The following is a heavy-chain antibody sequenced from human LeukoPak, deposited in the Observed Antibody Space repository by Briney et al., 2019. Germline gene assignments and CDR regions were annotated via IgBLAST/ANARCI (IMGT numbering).Heavy chain of an antibody. D-gene: IGHD3-3*01. CDR2: MSGSDGSS. J-gene: IGHJ4*02. Sequence: GGSLRLSCAASGFTFSNYAMSWVRQAPGKGLEWVSAMSGSDGSSFHADSVKGRFAISRDNSKNTLYLQVNSLRADDTAVYYCTSAYYDFWTGYSYFEYWGQGILVTVSS. CDR1: GFTFSNYA. V-gene: IGHV3-23*01. CDR3: TSAYYDFWTGYSYFEY.